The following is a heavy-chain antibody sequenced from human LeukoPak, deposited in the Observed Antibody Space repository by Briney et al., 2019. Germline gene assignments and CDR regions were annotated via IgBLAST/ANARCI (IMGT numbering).Heavy chain of an antibody. V-gene: IGHV3-33*01. Sequence: GGSLRLSCAASGFSLSNYGLHWVRQGPGKGLEWLAVINYDGSNRYYADSVKGRFTISKDSSENTLYQQMNRLRADDTAIYYCARWGGTRQFYFDYWGQGTLATVSS. CDR2: INYDGSNR. D-gene: IGHD3-16*01. J-gene: IGHJ4*02. CDR3: ARWGGTRQFYFDY. CDR1: GFSLSNYG.